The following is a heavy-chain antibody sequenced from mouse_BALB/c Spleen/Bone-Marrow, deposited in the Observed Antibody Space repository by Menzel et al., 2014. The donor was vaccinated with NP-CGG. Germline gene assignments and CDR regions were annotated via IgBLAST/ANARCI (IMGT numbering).Heavy chain of an antibody. V-gene: IGHV1S56*01. D-gene: IGHD2-14*01. CDR3: AYYRYDEYFDV. CDR1: GYTFTSYF. CDR2: IYPGDGST. Sequence: QVQLKDSGPELVKPGASVKMSCKASGYTFTSYFIHWVKRRPGQGLEWIGWIYPGDGSTKYNEKFKGKTTLAADKSSSTAYMLLSSLTSEDSAIFFCAYYRYDEYFDVWGAGTTVTVSS. J-gene: IGHJ1*01.